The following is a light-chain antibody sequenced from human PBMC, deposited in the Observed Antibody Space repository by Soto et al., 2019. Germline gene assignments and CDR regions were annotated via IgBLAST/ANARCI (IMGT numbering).Light chain of an antibody. CDR3: QQRKNWPIT. CDR2: DAS. CDR1: QSVSTS. Sequence: EIVLTQSPATLSLSPGERATLSCRASQSVSTSLIWYQQRPGQPPRLLIYDASNRATGIPARFSGSGSGTDFTLTISSLGPEDFAVYYCQQRKNWPITFGQGTRLEIK. V-gene: IGKV3-11*01. J-gene: IGKJ5*01.